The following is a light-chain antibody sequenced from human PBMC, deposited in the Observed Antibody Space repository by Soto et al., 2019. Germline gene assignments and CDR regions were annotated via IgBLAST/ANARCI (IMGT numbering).Light chain of an antibody. CDR3: QQYYSTPQA. CDR2: WAS. Sequence: DIVMTQSPDSLAVSLGERATINCKSSQSVLYSSINKNYLAWYQQKPGQPPKLLIYWASTRESGVPDRFSGSGSGTDFTLTISSLQAEDVAVYYCQQYYSTPQAFGGGTKV. V-gene: IGKV4-1*01. J-gene: IGKJ4*01. CDR1: QSVLYSSINKNY.